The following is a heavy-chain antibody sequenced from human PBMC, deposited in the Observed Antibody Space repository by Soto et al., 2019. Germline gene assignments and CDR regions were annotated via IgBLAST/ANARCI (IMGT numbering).Heavy chain of an antibody. CDR1: GGTVSSGSYY. V-gene: IGHV4-61*01. Sequence: PSETLSLTSPASGGTVSSGSYYWSWSRQPPGTGLKWIGHIYYSGSTNYNPTLKSRVTISVDTFKNQFSLKLSSVTAADTAGYYCARVDYDCSEAKRWFDPWGRGTLGTVSS. J-gene: IGHJ5*02. CDR3: ARVDYDCSEAKRWFDP. CDR2: IYYSGST. D-gene: IGHD3-22*01.